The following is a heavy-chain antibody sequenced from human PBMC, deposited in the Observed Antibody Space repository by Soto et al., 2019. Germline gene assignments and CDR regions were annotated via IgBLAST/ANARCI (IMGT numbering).Heavy chain of an antibody. CDR3: AGGGSGSDLKYYFDY. J-gene: IGHJ4*02. D-gene: IGHD1-26*01. CDR2: IWYDGSNK. V-gene: IGHV3-33*01. CDR1: GFTFSSYG. Sequence: QVQLVESGGGVVQPGRSLRLSCAASGFTFSSYGMHWVRQAPGKGLEWVAVIWYDGSNKYYADSVKGRFTISRDNSKNTLYLQMNSLRAEDTAVYYCAGGGSGSDLKYYFDYWGQGTLVTVSS.